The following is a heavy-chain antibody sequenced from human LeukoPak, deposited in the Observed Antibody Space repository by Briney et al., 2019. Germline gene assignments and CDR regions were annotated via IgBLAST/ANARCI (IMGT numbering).Heavy chain of an antibody. CDR1: GFTFTNAW. CDR2: IYSGGST. J-gene: IGHJ4*02. D-gene: IGHD6-13*01. CDR3: ARDRPGYSSSWNDY. Sequence: GGSLRLSCAASGFTFTNAWMSWVRQAPGKGLEWVSVIYSGGSTYYADSVKGRFTISRDNSKNTLYLQMNSLRAEDTAVYYCARDRPGYSSSWNDYWGQGTLVTVSS. V-gene: IGHV3-66*01.